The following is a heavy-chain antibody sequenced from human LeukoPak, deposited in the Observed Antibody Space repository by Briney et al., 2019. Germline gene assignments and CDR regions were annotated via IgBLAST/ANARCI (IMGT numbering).Heavy chain of an antibody. Sequence: ESMKISCKGSGYSFTSYWIGWVRQMPGKGLEWMGIIHPGDSETRYSPSFQGQVSISADKSITTAYLQWSSLKASDTAMYYCARQSRVSGSWYIIDYWGQGTLVTVSS. CDR1: GYSFTSYW. J-gene: IGHJ4*02. CDR2: IHPGDSET. D-gene: IGHD6-13*01. V-gene: IGHV5-51*01. CDR3: ARQSRVSGSWYIIDY.